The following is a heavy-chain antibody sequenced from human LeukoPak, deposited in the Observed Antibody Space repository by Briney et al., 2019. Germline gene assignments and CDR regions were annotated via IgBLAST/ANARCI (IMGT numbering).Heavy chain of an antibody. D-gene: IGHD3-10*01. CDR2: ISGSAYNT. CDR3: AKDPVGEYYEPYYYYGMDV. CDR1: GFTFSGYA. J-gene: IGHJ6*02. V-gene: IGHV3-23*01. Sequence: GGSLRLSCAASGFTFSGYAMSWVRQAPGKGLEWVSGISGSAYNTYYADSVKGRFTISRDNSKNTLYLQMNSLRAEDTAVYYCAKDPVGEYYEPYYYYGMDVWGQGTTVTVSS.